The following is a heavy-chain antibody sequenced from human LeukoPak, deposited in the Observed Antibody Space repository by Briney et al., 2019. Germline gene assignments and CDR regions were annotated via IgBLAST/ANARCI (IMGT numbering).Heavy chain of an antibody. Sequence: PSETLSLTCTVSGGSISSGGYYWSWIRQHPGKGLEWIGYIYYSGSTYYNPSLKSRVTISVDTSKNQFSLQLNSVTPEDTAFYYCARGSGGDWFDPWGQGTLVTVSS. J-gene: IGHJ5*02. V-gene: IGHV4-31*03. CDR3: ARGSGGDWFDP. D-gene: IGHD3-3*01. CDR1: GGSISSGGYY. CDR2: IYYSGST.